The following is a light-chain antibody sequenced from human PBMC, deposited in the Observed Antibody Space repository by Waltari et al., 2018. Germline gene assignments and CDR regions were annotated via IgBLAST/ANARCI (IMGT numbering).Light chain of an antibody. CDR2: EVN. CDR3: ASYAGTSKLV. V-gene: IGLV2-8*01. Sequence: QSALTQPPSASGSPGQSVTISCPGTSSDLGGYNYVSWYQQHPGKAPKLMIYEVNKRPSGVPDRFSGFKSVNTASLTVSGLQAEDEADYYCASYAGTSKLVFGGGTKLTVV. CDR1: SSDLGGYNY. J-gene: IGLJ2*01.